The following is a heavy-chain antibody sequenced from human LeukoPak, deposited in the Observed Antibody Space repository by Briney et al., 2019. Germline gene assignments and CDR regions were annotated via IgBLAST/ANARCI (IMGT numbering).Heavy chain of an antibody. CDR3: ARDRDDSLDF. Sequence: ASVKVSCKASGYTFTGYDLHWVRQAPGQGLEWMGWISPNSGGTNSAQKFQDRVTMTRDTSISTAYMELSRLTSDDTAVYYCARDRDDSLDFWGQGTLVTVSS. CDR1: GYTFTGYD. J-gene: IGHJ4*02. D-gene: IGHD3-9*01. V-gene: IGHV1-2*02. CDR2: ISPNSGGT.